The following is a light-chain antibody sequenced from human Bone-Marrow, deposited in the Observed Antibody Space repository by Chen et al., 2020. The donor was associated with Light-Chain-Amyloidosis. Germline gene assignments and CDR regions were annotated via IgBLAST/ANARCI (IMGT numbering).Light chain of an antibody. V-gene: IGLV1-51*02. CDR1: NSNIVINY. J-gene: IGLJ3*02. CDR3: ATWDSSLTVWM. Sequence: QSVLTQPPSVSAAPGQKVTISCSGSNSNIVINYVSWYQQPPGTSPKLLIYENNQRPSEIPDRFSGSKSGTSATLGVAGLQTGDEADYYCATWDSSLTVWMFGGGTKLTVL. CDR2: ENN.